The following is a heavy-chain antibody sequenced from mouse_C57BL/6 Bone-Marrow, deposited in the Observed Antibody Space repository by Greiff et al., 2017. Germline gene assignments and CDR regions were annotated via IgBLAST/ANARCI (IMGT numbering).Heavy chain of an antibody. Sequence: EVMLVESVAELVRPGASVKLSCTASGFNIKNSYMHWVKQRPEQGLEWIGRIDPANGNTTYDPKFQGKATLTADTSSNTAYLQLSSLASDDAAIYYCAIWFAYWGQGTLVTVSA. V-gene: IGHV14-3*01. J-gene: IGHJ3*01. CDR2: IDPANGNT. CDR1: GFNIKNSY. CDR3: AIWFAY.